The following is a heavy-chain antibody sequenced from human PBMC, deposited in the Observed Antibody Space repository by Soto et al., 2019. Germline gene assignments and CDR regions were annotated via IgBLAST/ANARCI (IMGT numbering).Heavy chain of an antibody. CDR2: IWYDGSNK. Sequence: QVQLVESGGGVVQPGRSLRLSCAASGFTFSSYGMHWVRQAPGKGLEWVAVIWYDGSNKYYADSVKGRFTISRDNSKNALYLQMHSLSAEDTAVYSCARDFRGSSGYYRSEYYYYGMAGWGQGTTVTVSS. D-gene: IGHD3-22*01. CDR1: GFTFSSYG. CDR3: ARDFRGSSGYYRSEYYYYGMAG. V-gene: IGHV3-33*01. J-gene: IGHJ6*02.